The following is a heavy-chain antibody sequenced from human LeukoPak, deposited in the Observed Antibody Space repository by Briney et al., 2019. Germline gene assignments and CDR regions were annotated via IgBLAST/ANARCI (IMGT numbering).Heavy chain of an antibody. D-gene: IGHD3-22*01. CDR1: GFTFSSYA. CDR2: ISGSGGST. Sequence: PGGSLRLSCAASGFTFSSYAMSWVRQAPGKGLEWVSAISGSGGSTYYADSVKGRFTISRDNSKNTLYLQMNSLRAEDTAVYYCAKEGDMKVVVNGGFDYWGQGTLVTVSS. CDR3: AKEGDMKVVVNGGFDY. V-gene: IGHV3-23*01. J-gene: IGHJ4*02.